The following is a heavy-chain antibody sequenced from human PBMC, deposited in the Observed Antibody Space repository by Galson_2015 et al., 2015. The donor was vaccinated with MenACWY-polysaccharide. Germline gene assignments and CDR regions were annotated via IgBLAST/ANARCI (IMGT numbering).Heavy chain of an antibody. Sequence: SVKVSCKASGFTFTSSAMQWVRQARGQRLEWVGWIVVGSGNTNYAQKFQERVTITRDMSTSTAYMELSGLRSEDTAVYYCAAVPTYYYDSSGYPDAFDIWGQGTMVTVSS. D-gene: IGHD3-22*01. CDR2: IVVGSGNT. CDR3: AAVPTYYYDSSGYPDAFDI. J-gene: IGHJ3*02. CDR1: GFTFTSSA. V-gene: IGHV1-58*02.